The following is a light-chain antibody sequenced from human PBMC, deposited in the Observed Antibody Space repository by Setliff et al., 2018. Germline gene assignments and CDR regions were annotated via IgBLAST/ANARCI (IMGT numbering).Light chain of an antibody. CDR2: AAS. V-gene: IGKV1-39*01. CDR3: QQSYITLT. Sequence: DIQMTQSPSSLSASVGDRVTITCRASQRISTYLNWYQQKPGKAPKLLIYAASSLQSGVPSRFSGSGSGTDFTLTISSLQPEDFATYYCQQSYITLTFGGGTKVDIK. J-gene: IGKJ4*01. CDR1: QRISTY.